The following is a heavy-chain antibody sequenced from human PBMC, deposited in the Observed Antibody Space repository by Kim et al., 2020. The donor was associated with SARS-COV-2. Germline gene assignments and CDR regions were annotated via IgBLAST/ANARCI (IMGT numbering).Heavy chain of an antibody. V-gene: IGHV4-39*01. CDR2: IYYSGTT. CDR3: ARPSYYYDKSESPVAWFDS. D-gene: IGHD3-22*01. CDR1: GGSITTSSRY. J-gene: IGHJ5*01. Sequence: SETLSLTCTVSGGSITTSSRYWGWIRQPPGKGLEWIGSIYYSGTTYYNPSLQSRVTISVDTSKNQFFLKLTSVTAADTAIYYCARPSYYYDKSESPVAWFDSWGQGTLVTVSS.